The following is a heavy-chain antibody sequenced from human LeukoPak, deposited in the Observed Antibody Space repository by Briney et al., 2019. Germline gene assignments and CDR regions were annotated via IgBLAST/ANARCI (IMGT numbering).Heavy chain of an antibody. D-gene: IGHD6-19*01. CDR2: INHSGST. J-gene: IGHJ4*02. V-gene: IGHV4-34*01. CDR3: ARNPAYSSGWGDFDY. CDR1: GGSFSGYY. Sequence: PSETLSLTCAVYGGSFSGYYWSWIRRPPGKGLEWIGEINHSGSTNYNPSLKSRVTISVDTSKNQFSLKLSSVTAADTAVYYCARNPAYSSGWGDFDYWGQGTLVTVSS.